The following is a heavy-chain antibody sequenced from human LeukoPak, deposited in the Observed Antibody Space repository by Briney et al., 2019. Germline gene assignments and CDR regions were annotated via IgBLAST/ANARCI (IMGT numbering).Heavy chain of an antibody. CDR3: AHTSEPGPKFDY. CDR2: IYWDDDK. V-gene: IGHV2-5*02. CDR1: GFSLSTSGVG. D-gene: IGHD6-6*01. J-gene: IGHJ4*02. Sequence: SGPTLVNPTQTLTLTCTFSGFSLSTSGVGVGWIRQPPGKALEWLALIYWDDDKRYSPSLKSRLTITKDTSKNQEVLTMTNMDPVDTATYYCAHTSEPGPKFDYWGRGTLVTVSS.